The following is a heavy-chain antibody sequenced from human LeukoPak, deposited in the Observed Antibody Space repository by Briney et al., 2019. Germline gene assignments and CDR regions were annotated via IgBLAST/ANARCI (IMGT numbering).Heavy chain of an antibody. J-gene: IGHJ3*02. CDR1: GFTVSSNY. V-gene: IGHV3-53*01. Sequence: GGSLRLSCAASGFTVSSNYMSWVRQAPGKGLEWVSVIYSGGSTYYADSVKGRFTISRDNSKNTLYLQMNSLRAEDTAVYYCARYGDYVAFDIWGQGTMVTVSS. D-gene: IGHD4-17*01. CDR3: ARYGDYVAFDI. CDR2: IYSGGST.